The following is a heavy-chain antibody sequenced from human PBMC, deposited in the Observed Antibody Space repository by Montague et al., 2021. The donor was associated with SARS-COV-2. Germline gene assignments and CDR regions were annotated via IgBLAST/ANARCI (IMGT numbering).Heavy chain of an antibody. CDR2: INPADSTT. V-gene: IGHV5-51*01. D-gene: IGHD5-24*01. CDR1: GYRFSIHW. Sequence: QSGAEVTKPGESLKISCKAFGYRFSIHWIDWVRQMPGKGLEWMGGINPADSTTAYSPSFQGHVTISVDKSISTAYLQWSSLEASDIAMYYCVRIEDNIWGQGTTVTVSS. CDR3: VRIEDNI. J-gene: IGHJ6*02.